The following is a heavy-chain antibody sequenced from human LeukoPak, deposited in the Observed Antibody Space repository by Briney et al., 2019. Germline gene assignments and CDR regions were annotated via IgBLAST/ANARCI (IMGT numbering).Heavy chain of an antibody. J-gene: IGHJ5*02. V-gene: IGHV1-69*01. D-gene: IGHD6-19*01. CDR2: IIPIFSTA. Sequence: ASVKVSCKAPGGTFSSYAISWVRQAPGQGLEWMGGIIPIFSTANYAQKFQGRVTITADESTSTAYMELSSLRSEDTAVYYCARGLVRGPFDPWGQGTLVTVSS. CDR3: ARGLVRGPFDP. CDR1: GGTFSSYA.